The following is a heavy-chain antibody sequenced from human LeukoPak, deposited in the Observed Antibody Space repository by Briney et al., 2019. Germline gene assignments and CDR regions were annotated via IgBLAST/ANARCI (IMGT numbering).Heavy chain of an antibody. CDR3: ARDSYSSLAY. J-gene: IGHJ4*02. CDR2: ISGSGGTS. V-gene: IGHV3-23*01. Sequence: PGGSLRLSCAASGLTFSSSAMSWVRQAPGKGLEWVSQISGSGGTSHYADSVKGRFTISRDNSKNTLYLQMNSLRAEDTTVYYCARDSYSSLAYWGQGTLVTVSS. D-gene: IGHD3-10*01. CDR1: GLTFSSSA.